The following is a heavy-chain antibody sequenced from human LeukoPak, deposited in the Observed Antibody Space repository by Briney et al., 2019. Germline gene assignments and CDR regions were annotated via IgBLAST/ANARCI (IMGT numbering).Heavy chain of an antibody. D-gene: IGHD2/OR15-2a*01. CDR1: GFTFDDYT. CDR3: AATGLITTWEGAFDI. Sequence: GGSLRLSCAASGFTFDDYTMHWVRQAPGKGLEWVSLISWDGGSTYYADSVKGRFTISRDNSKNSLYLQMNSLRTEDTALYYCAATGLITTWEGAFDIWGQGTMVTVSS. CDR2: ISWDGGST. V-gene: IGHV3-43*01. J-gene: IGHJ3*02.